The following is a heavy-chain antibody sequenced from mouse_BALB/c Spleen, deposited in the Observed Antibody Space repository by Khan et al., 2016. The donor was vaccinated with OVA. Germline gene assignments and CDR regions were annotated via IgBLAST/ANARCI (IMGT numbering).Heavy chain of an antibody. J-gene: IGHJ2*01. Sequence: QMQLEESGPELVKPGASVKMSCKASGYTFTYYVITWVKQRTGQGLEWIGEIYPGSDNAYYNERFKGKATLTADKSSNTTHMQLSSLTSEDSAVYFCARGDGYYVYFDYGGQGTTLTVSS. CDR3: ARGDGYYVYFDY. CDR2: IYPGSDNA. D-gene: IGHD2-3*01. V-gene: IGHV1-81*01. CDR1: GYTFTYYV.